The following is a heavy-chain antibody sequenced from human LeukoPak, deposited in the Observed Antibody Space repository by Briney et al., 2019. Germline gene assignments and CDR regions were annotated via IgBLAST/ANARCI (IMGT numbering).Heavy chain of an antibody. J-gene: IGHJ3*02. D-gene: IGHD6-13*01. CDR2: INPNSGGT. CDR1: GYTFTGYY. CDR3: AVRYSSNQDAFDI. V-gene: IGHV1-2*02. Sequence: ASVKVSCKASGYTFTGYYMHWVRQAPGQGLEWMGWINPNSGGTNYAQKFQGRVTMTRDTSISTAYMELSRLRSDDTAVYYCAVRYSSNQDAFDIWGQGTMVTVSS.